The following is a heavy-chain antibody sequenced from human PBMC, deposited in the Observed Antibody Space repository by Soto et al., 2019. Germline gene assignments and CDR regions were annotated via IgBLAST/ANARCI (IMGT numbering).Heavy chain of an antibody. J-gene: IGHJ6*03. CDR2: IYYSGST. Sequence: QVQLQESGPGLVKPSQTLSLTCTVSGGSISSGGYYWSWIRQHPGKGLEGIGYIYYSGSTYYNPSLESRVTISVDTSKNQFSLKLSSVTAADTAVYYCARVPVLDYDTYYYYYYMDVWGKGTPVTVSS. CDR3: ARVPVLDYDTYYYYYYMDV. D-gene: IGHD3-9*01. CDR1: GGSISSGGYY. V-gene: IGHV4-31*03.